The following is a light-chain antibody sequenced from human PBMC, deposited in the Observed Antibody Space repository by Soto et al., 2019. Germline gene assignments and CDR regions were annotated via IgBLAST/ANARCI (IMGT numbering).Light chain of an antibody. CDR3: QQHDSYPLT. Sequence: DIPMTQSPSTLSASVGDRVTITCRASQSISGWLAWYQQKPGKAPKVLIYKASSLEGGVPLRFSGRGYGTEFTLTINSPQPDDFATYYCQQHDSYPLTFGGGTKVEIK. CDR1: QSISGW. J-gene: IGKJ4*01. V-gene: IGKV1-5*03. CDR2: KAS.